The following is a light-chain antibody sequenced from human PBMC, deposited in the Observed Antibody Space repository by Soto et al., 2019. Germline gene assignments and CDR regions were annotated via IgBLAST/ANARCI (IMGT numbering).Light chain of an antibody. V-gene: IGKV3-20*01. CDR3: QQYKT. J-gene: IGKJ1*01. CDR2: GAS. Sequence: EIALTQSPGTLSLSPGERATLSCRASQSVSSSYLAWYQQKPGQAPRLLIYGASSRATGIPDRFSGSGSGTDFTLTISRLEPEDFAVYYCQQYKTFGQGTKVEIK. CDR1: QSVSSSY.